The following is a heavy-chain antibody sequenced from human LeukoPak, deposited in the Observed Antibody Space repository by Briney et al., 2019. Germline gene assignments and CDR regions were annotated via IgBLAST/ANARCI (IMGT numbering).Heavy chain of an antibody. CDR1: GFTFSDFA. Sequence: PGGSLRLSCAASGFTFSDFAMNWVRQAPGKGLEWVSGIGGYGGNTYYADSVKGRFTISRDNSKNTLYLQMSSLRAEDTAVYYCAKRYCTSTNCYQFYYTMDVWGQGTTVTVSS. D-gene: IGHD2-2*01. J-gene: IGHJ6*02. CDR3: AKRYCTSTNCYQFYYTMDV. CDR2: IGGYGGNT. V-gene: IGHV3-23*01.